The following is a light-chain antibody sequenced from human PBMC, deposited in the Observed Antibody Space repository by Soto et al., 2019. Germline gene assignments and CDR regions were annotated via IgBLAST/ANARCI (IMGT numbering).Light chain of an antibody. CDR1: SSNIGAGYD. J-gene: IGLJ3*02. Sequence: QSVLTQPPSVSGAPGQRVTISCTESSSNIGAGYDVHWYQQLPGTAPKLLIYGNSNRPSGVPDRFSGSKSGTSASLAITGIPAEDEADYYCQSYDSSLSGWVFGGGTQLTVL. CDR2: GNS. V-gene: IGLV1-40*01. CDR3: QSYDSSLSGWV.